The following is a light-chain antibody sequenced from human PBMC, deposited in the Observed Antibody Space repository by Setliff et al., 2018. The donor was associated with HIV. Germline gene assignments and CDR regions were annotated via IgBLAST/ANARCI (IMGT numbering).Light chain of an antibody. J-gene: IGLJ3*02. CDR3: SSFAGSNNLV. Sequence: QSALTQPPSASGSPGQSVTISCTGTRSDVGGYNYVSCYQQHPGNAPKLMIYEVSGRPSGVPDRFSGSKAGNTASLTVAGLQAEDEADYYCSSFAGSNNLVFGGGTKVTVL. CDR1: RSDVGGYNY. V-gene: IGLV2-8*01. CDR2: EVS.